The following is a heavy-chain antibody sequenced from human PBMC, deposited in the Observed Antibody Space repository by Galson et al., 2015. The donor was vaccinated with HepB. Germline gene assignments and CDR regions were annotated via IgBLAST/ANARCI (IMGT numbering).Heavy chain of an antibody. CDR1: GVSFSCCR. J-gene: IGHJ4*02. Sequence: SLRLSCAASGVSFSCCRMSWVRQAPGKGLEWVANISPDGSTKYYVDSVKGRFIISRDNAENSLYLQMNSLRVDDTAIYYCARAERSDWSLGGQGTLVTVSS. CDR3: ARAERSDWSL. D-gene: IGHD3-9*01. CDR2: ISPDGSTK. V-gene: IGHV3-7*01.